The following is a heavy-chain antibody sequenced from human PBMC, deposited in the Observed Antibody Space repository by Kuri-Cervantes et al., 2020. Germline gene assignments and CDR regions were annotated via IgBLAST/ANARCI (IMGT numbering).Heavy chain of an antibody. V-gene: IGHV3-20*04. D-gene: IGHD3-22*01. J-gene: IGHJ4*02. Sequence: LSLTCAASGFRFDDYDMSWVRQGPGKGLEWVSGLDWSGGSTRYRDSVKGRFIISRDNAKNSLYLQMNSLRGEDTAVYYCVRYKYSSDSSGPRLDYWGQGTLVTVSS. CDR1: GFRFDDYD. CDR3: VRYKYSSDSSGPRLDY. CDR2: LDWSGGST.